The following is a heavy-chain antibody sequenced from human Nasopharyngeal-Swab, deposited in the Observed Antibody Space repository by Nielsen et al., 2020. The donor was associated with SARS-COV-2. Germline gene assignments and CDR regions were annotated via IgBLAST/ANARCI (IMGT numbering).Heavy chain of an antibody. J-gene: IGHJ6*02. Sequence: SETLSLTCTVSGGSISSSSYYWSWIRQPAGKGLEWIGRIYTSGRTNYNPSLKSRVTISVDTSKNQFSLKLSSVTAADTAVYYCARDWWGGGMDVWGQGTTVTVSS. V-gene: IGHV4-61*02. D-gene: IGHD2-15*01. CDR1: GGSISSSSYY. CDR3: ARDWWGGGMDV. CDR2: IYTSGRT.